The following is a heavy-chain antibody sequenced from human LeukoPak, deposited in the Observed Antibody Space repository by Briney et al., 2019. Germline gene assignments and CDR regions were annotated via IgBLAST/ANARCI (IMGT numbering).Heavy chain of an antibody. V-gene: IGHV3-30*02. CDR3: ATRGMNDSRGYFYFDY. J-gene: IGHJ4*02. CDR1: GFTFSNPD. Sequence: PPGGSLRLSCAASGFTFSNPDIHWVRQAPGKGLEWVAFIGYDGSNKYYADSVKGRFTISRDNSKNTLYLQMNSLRPEDTAVYYCATRGMNDSRGYFYFDYWGQGTLVTVSS. CDR2: IGYDGSNK. D-gene: IGHD3-22*01.